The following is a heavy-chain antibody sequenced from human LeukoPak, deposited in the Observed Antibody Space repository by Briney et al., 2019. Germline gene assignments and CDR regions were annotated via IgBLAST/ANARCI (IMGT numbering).Heavy chain of an antibody. D-gene: IGHD3-10*01. CDR3: VREGRGPQTDY. V-gene: IGHV1-2*02. CDR1: GYSFTGYY. Sequence: EASVKVSCKASGYSFTGYYIHWVRQAPGQGLEWMGWINPNSGGTNYAQKFQGRVTMTRDTSISTAYMEVSRLRSDDTAVYYCVREGRGPQTDYWGQGALVTVSS. J-gene: IGHJ4*02. CDR2: INPNSGGT.